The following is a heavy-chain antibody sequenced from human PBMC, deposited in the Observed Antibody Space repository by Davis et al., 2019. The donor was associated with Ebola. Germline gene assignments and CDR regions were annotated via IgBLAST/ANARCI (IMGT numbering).Heavy chain of an antibody. D-gene: IGHD4-17*01. CDR2: ISSSSSYI. CDR1: GFTFSSYS. Sequence: GESLKIPCAASGFTFSSYSMNWVRQAPGKGLEWVSSISSSSSYIYYADSVKGRFTISRDNAKNSLYLQLNSLRAEDTAVYYCASGDYGDYIFDYWGQGTLVTVSS. J-gene: IGHJ4*02. CDR3: ASGDYGDYIFDY. V-gene: IGHV3-21*01.